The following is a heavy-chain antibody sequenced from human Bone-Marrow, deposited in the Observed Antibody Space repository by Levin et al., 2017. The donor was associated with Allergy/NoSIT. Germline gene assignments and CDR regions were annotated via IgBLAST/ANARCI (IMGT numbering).Heavy chain of an antibody. V-gene: IGHV4-61*08. Sequence: SETLSLTCTVSGGSVNRGDSYWSWIRHSPGKGLEWIGFVYYSGRTEYNPSLKRRVTISLDMSNNQFSLDLTSVTEADPAAYYCAREALQVGYYAMDVWGQGTMVTVSS. J-gene: IGHJ6*02. CDR1: GGSVNRGDSY. CDR2: VYYSGRT. CDR3: AREALQVGYYAMDV.